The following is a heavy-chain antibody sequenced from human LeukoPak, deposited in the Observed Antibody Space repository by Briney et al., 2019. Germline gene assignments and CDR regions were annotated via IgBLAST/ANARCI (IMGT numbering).Heavy chain of an antibody. CDR2: IKSKTDGGTT. CDR3: TTEALMVYAPGGFDP. Sequence: GGSLRLFCAASGFTFSNAWMSWVRQAPGKGLEWVGRIKSKTDGGTTDYAAPVKGRFTISRHDSKNTLYLQMNSLKTEDTAVYYCTTEALMVYAPGGFDPWGQGTLVTVSS. V-gene: IGHV3-15*01. CDR1: GFTFSNAW. J-gene: IGHJ5*02. D-gene: IGHD2-8*01.